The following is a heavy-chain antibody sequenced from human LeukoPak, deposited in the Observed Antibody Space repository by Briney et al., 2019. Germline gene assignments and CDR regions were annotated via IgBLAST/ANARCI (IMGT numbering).Heavy chain of an antibody. CDR2: ISYDGSNK. J-gene: IGHJ4*02. V-gene: IGHV3-30*01. CDR1: GFTFSSYA. D-gene: IGHD3-3*01. CDR3: AREERTFGVVIDY. Sequence: PGGSLRLSCAASGFTFSSYAMHWVRQAPGKGLEWVAVISYDGSNKYYADSVKGRFTISRDNSKNTLYLQMNSLRAEDTAVYYCAREERTFGVVIDYWGQGTLVTVPS.